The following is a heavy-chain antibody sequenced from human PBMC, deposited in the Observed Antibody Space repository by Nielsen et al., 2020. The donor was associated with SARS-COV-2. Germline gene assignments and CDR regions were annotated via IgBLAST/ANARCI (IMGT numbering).Heavy chain of an antibody. D-gene: IGHD4-17*01. Sequence: ASVKVSCKASGYTFTSYYMHWVRQAPGQGLEWMGIINPSGGSTSYAQKFQGRVTMTRDTSTSTVYMELSSLRSEDTAVYYCATLLRIYYYGMDVWGQGTTVTVSS. CDR2: INPSGGST. J-gene: IGHJ6*02. CDR1: GYTFTSYY. CDR3: ATLLRIYYYGMDV. V-gene: IGHV1-46*01.